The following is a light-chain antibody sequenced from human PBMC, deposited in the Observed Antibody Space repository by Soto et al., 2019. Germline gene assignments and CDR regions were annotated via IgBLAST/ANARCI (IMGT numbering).Light chain of an antibody. Sequence: IQMTQSPSTLSGSVGERVTITFLDRQISSTYLAWYQQKPGKAPKLLIYRASSRATGVPSRFSGSGSGTEFTLTISSLEPDDFATYYCQQYNSSRCTFGLGTKVDIK. CDR1: QISSTY. V-gene: IGKV1-5*03. CDR2: RAS. CDR3: QQYNSSRCT. J-gene: IGKJ1*01.